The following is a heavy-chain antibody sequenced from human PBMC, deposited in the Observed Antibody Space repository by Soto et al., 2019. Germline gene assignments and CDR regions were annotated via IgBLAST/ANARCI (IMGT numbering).Heavy chain of an antibody. V-gene: IGHV4-39*01. D-gene: IGHD2-15*01. Sequence: PSETLSLTCSVSGDSISKTTSYWGWIRQPPGKGLEWIGTIYHSGSTYYNPSLMSRVTLSVDKSKNQFSLKLNSVTAADTAVYYCARRVGSCSGNSCNGWFDPWGQGTLVTVSS. CDR3: ARRVGSCSGNSCNGWFDP. J-gene: IGHJ5*02. CDR1: GDSISKTTSY. CDR2: IYHSGST.